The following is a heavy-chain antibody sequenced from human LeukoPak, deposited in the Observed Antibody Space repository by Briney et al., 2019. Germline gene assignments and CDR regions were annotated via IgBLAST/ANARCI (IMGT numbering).Heavy chain of an antibody. CDR2: IKQDGSEK. D-gene: IGHD2-2*01. CDR3: AREIVVVPEATNAFDL. J-gene: IGHJ3*01. CDR1: GFTFSTYW. V-gene: IGHV3-7*04. Sequence: PGGSLRLSCAASGFTFSTYWMSWVRQAPGKGLEWVANIKQDGSEKYYVDSVKGRFTISRDNAKNSVYLEVNSLRAEDTAVYYCAREIVVVPEATNAFDLWGQGTMVTVSS.